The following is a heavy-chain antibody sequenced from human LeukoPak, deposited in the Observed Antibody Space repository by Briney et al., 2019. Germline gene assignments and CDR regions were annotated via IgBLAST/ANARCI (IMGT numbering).Heavy chain of an antibody. V-gene: IGHV1-46*01. CDR2: INPSGGST. J-gene: IGHJ4*02. D-gene: IGHD4-17*01. CDR1: GYTFTSYY. Sequence: ASVKVSCKASGYTFTSYYMHWVRQAPGQGLEWMGIINPSGGSTSYAQKFQGRVTMTRDTSTSTVYMELSSLRSEDTAVYYCARGIHDYGDYGPRQYWGQGTLVTVSS. CDR3: ARGIHDYGDYGPRQY.